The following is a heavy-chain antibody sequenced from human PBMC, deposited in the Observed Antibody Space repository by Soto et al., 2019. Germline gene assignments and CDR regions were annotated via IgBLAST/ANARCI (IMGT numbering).Heavy chain of an antibody. CDR3: ARWSGYADA. V-gene: IGHV3-23*01. CDR2: LSGGGANT. J-gene: IGHJ4*02. CDR1: GFSFSTYS. D-gene: IGHD4-17*01. Sequence: PGGSLRLCCAASGFSFSTYSMAWVRQAAGKGPQWVSGLSGGGANTFYIDSVRGRFTIAVDISRNTVFLQMDSLRVDDTAVYYCARWSGYADAWGRGTLVTVSS.